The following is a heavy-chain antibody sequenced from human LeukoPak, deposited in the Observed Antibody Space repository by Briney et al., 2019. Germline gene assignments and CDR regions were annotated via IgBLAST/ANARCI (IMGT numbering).Heavy chain of an antibody. CDR3: AKPSSGSWYRGAFDI. CDR2: ISGSGGST. D-gene: IGHD6-13*01. Sequence: GGSLRLSCAASGFTFSSYAMSWVRQAPGKGLEWVSAISGSGGSTYYADSVKGRFTISRDSSKNTLYLQMNSLRAEDTAVYYCAKPSSGSWYRGAFDIWGQGTMVTVSS. J-gene: IGHJ3*02. V-gene: IGHV3-23*01. CDR1: GFTFSSYA.